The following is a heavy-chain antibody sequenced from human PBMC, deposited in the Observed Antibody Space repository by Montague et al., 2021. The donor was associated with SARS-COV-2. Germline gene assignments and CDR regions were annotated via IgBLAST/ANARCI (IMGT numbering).Heavy chain of an antibody. J-gene: IGHJ6*02. D-gene: IGHD4-11*01. V-gene: IGHV4-34*01. CDR3: ACGEVTKVCRIYYYGMDV. CDR1: GGSFSGYY. CDR2: INHSGST. Sequence: SETLSLTCTVYGGSFSGYYWTWIRQSPRKGLECIGEINHSGSTNYNPSLKSRVTISLDTSKNQFSLKLSSVTTADTAVYYCACGEVTKVCRIYYYGMDVWGQGTTVTVSS.